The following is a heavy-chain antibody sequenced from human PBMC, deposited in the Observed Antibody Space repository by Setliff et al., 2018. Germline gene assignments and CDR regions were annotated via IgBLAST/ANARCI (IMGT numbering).Heavy chain of an antibody. J-gene: IGHJ4*02. CDR2: IYHSGST. Sequence: PSETLSLTCTVSGGSISNDYFWGWIRQPPGKGLEWIGSIYHSGSTSYYPSLKSRVTISVDTSKNQFSLNLSSVTAADTAVYYCAKHRSYFDYWGQGTLVTVST. CDR3: AKHRSYFDY. CDR1: GGSISNDYF. V-gene: IGHV4-38-2*02.